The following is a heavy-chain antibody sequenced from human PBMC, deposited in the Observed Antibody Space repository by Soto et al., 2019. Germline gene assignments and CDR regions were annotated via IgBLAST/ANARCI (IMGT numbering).Heavy chain of an antibody. J-gene: IGHJ5*02. Sequence: LSLTCAVYGGFLSESYWTWIRQPPGKGLEWIGEINHVGGTNYNPSLKSRVTMSVDTSQNQFSLRLISVTAADTAMYFCVRIRYQLPSSVLWLDPWGQGTTVTVSS. CDR1: GGFLSESY. CDR2: INHVGGT. D-gene: IGHD3-16*01. CDR3: VRIRYQLPSSVLWLDP. V-gene: IGHV4-34*01.